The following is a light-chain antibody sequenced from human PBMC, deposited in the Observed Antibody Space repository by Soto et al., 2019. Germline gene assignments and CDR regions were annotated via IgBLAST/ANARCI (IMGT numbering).Light chain of an antibody. J-gene: IGKJ4*01. CDR2: DAS. V-gene: IGKV3-11*01. CDR1: QSVNSF. CDR3: QQRNSWPLT. Sequence: EIVLTQSPATLSLSPGERATLSCRASQSVNSFLAWYQQKPGQAPRLLIYDASNRATGIPDRFSGSGSGTDFTLTISSLEPEDFAVYYCQQRNSWPLTFGGGTKVDIK.